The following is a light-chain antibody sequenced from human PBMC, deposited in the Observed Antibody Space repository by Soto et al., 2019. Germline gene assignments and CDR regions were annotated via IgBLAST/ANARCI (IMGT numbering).Light chain of an antibody. CDR2: GNS. J-gene: IGLJ2*01. V-gene: IGLV1-40*01. CDR1: SSNIGAGYH. CDR3: QSYDSSLSGSI. Sequence: QLVLTQPPSVSGAPGQRVTISCTGSSSNIGAGYHVHWYQQLPGTAPKLLIYGNSNRPSGVPDRFSGSKSGTSASLAITGLQAEDEADYYCQSYDSSLSGSIFGGGTKRTVL.